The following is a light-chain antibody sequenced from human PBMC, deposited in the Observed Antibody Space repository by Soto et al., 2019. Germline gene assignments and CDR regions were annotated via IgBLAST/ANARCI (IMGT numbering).Light chain of an antibody. CDR1: SSDVGGYNY. CDR2: EVS. Sequence: QSALTQPASVSGSPGQSITISCTGTSSDVGGYNYVSWYQQHPGKAPKLLIYEVSNRPSGVSNRFSRSKSGNTASLTMSWLQTEDEADYYCSSFTSINTWVFGGGTKHSVL. J-gene: IGLJ3*02. CDR3: SSFTSINTWV. V-gene: IGLV2-14*01.